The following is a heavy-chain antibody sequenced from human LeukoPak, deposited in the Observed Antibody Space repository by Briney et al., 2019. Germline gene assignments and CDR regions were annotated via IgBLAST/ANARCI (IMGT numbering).Heavy chain of an antibody. CDR2: ISNSGGST. J-gene: IGHJ4*02. CDR1: RFTFSNYA. CDR3: ARDLGSIAVAGTQDY. V-gene: IGHV3-23*01. D-gene: IGHD6-19*01. Sequence: GGSLRLSCATSRFTFSNYAMTWVRQAPGKGLEWVSDISNSGGSTYYADSVKGRFTISRDNSKNTLYLQMNSLRAEDTAVYYCARDLGSIAVAGTQDYWGQGTLVTVSS.